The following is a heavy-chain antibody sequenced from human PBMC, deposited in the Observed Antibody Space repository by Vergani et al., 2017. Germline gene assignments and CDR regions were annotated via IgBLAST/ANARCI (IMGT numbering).Heavy chain of an antibody. V-gene: IGHV3-23*01. CDR2: ISGSGGST. J-gene: IGHJ4*02. CDR1: GFTFSNFA. D-gene: IGHD2-2*01. CDR3: AINCTSTYCYYY. Sequence: EVQLLESGGGLVQPGGSLRLSCAGSGFTFSNFAMSWVRQAPGKGLEWVSSISGSGGSTYYTDSVKGRFTISRDNSKNKLYLQINGLRAEDTAVYYCAINCTSTYCYYYWGQGTLVTVSS.